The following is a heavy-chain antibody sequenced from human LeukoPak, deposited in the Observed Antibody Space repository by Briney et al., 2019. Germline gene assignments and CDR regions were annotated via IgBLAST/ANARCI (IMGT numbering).Heavy chain of an antibody. J-gene: IGHJ6*02. CDR3: ARLIDIAVASMGYYYGMDV. CDR1: GGSISSYY. V-gene: IGHV4-59*08. Sequence: SETLSLTCTVSGGSISSYYWGWIRQPPGKGLEWIGYIYYSGSTNYNPSLKSRVTISVDTSKNQFSLKLSSVTAADTAVYYCARLIDIAVASMGYYYGMDVWGQGTTVTVSS. CDR2: IYYSGST. D-gene: IGHD6-19*01.